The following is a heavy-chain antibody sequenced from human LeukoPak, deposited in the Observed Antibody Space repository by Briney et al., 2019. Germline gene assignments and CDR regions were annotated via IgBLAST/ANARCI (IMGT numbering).Heavy chain of an antibody. CDR2: INPNSGGK. V-gene: IGHV1-2*02. Sequence: GASVKVSCKASGYTFTGYYMHWVRQPPGQGLEWMGWINPNSGGKNYAQNFQGRVTMTRDTSISTAYMALSRLRSDDTAVYYCARGGGYCGGDCYDYWGQGTLVTVSS. D-gene: IGHD2-21*01. CDR3: ARGGGYCGGDCYDY. J-gene: IGHJ4*02. CDR1: GYTFTGYY.